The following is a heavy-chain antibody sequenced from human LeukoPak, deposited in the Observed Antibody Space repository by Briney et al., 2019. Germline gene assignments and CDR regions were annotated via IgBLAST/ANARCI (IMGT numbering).Heavy chain of an antibody. J-gene: IGHJ5*02. Sequence: SETLSLTCTVSGGSISSYYWSWIRQPPGKGLEWIGYIYYSGSTNYNPSLKSRVTISVDTSKNQFSLKLSSVTAADTAVYYCARGRVRFGVVIGFDPWGQGTLVTVSS. V-gene: IGHV4-59*01. CDR1: GGSISSYY. D-gene: IGHD3-3*01. CDR3: ARGRVRFGVVIGFDP. CDR2: IYYSGST.